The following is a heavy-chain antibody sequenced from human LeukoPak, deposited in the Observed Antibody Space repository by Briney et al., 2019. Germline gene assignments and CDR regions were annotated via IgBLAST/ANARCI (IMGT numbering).Heavy chain of an antibody. CDR2: MNPNSGNT. Sequence: ASVKVSCTASGYTFTSYDINWVRQATGQGLEWMGWMNPNSGNTGCAQKFQGRVTMIRNTSISTAYMELSSLRSENTAVYYCARGLRSKYCSSTSCRKNNWFDPWGQGTLVTVSS. CDR3: ARGLRSKYCSSTSCRKNNWFDP. D-gene: IGHD2-2*01. V-gene: IGHV1-8*01. CDR1: GYTFTSYD. J-gene: IGHJ5*02.